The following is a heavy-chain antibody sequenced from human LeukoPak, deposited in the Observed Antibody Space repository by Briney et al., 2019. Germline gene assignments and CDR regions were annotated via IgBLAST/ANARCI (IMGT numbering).Heavy chain of an antibody. V-gene: IGHV4-59*11. CDR2: IYYSGST. D-gene: IGHD5-12*01. CDR3: ARAGYDSPFDY. CDR1: GGSISSHY. Sequence: SETLSLTCTVSGGSISSHYWSWIRQPPGKGLEWIGYIYYSGSTNYNPSLKRRVTISVDTSKNQFSLKLSSVTAADTAVYYCARAGYDSPFDYWGQGTLVTVSS. J-gene: IGHJ4*02.